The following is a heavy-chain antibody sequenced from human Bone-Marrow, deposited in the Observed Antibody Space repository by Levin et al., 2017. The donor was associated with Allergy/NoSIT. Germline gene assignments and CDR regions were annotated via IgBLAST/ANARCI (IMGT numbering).Heavy chain of an antibody. CDR3: TREWKLRGFDS. Sequence: ASVKVSCKASGYSFSNYDINWVRQATGQGLEWMGWMNPKNGDAGYAQKVQGRVTMTSNTSVTTFYMELGSLRSDDTAVYYCTREWKLRGFDSWGQGTLIAVSS. J-gene: IGHJ4*02. D-gene: IGHD1-26*01. CDR1: GYSFSNYD. V-gene: IGHV1-8*01. CDR2: MNPKNGDA.